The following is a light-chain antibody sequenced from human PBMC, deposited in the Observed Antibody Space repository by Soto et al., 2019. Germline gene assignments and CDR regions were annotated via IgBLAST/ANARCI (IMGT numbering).Light chain of an antibody. CDR3: QQCINWT. CDR2: DAS. Sequence: ATASLSPQETANLFCRACQSVSSYLAWYQQKPGQAPRLLIYDASNRANGIPARFSGSVSGTDFTLSICSLEPEDFAVYFCQQCINWTFGAGTKADVK. CDR1: QSVSSY. V-gene: IGKV3-11*01. J-gene: IGKJ3*01.